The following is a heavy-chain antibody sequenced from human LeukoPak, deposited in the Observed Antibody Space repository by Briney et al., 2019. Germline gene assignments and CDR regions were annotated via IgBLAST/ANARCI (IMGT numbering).Heavy chain of an antibody. V-gene: IGHV3-21*01. J-gene: IGHJ3*02. CDR3: AREGRDDYDSRNALDI. CDR1: GITFSNYP. CDR2: ITGDTIHT. Sequence: SGGSLRLSCVASGITFSNYPINWVRQAPGMGLEWVSSITGDTIHTFYADSVKGRFTISRDNTKNSLYLQMNSLRAEDTAVYYCAREGRDDYDSRNALDIWGQGTMVAVSS. D-gene: IGHD3-22*01.